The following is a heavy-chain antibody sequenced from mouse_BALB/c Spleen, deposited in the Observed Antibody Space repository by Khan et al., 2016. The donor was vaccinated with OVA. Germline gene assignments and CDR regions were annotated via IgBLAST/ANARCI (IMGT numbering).Heavy chain of an antibody. V-gene: IGHV2-9*02. D-gene: IGHD1-3*01. CDR2: IWAGGST. Sequence: VELVASGPGLVAPSQSLSTTCTVSGFSLTSFGVPWVRQPPGKGLVWLGVIWAGGSTNYISALLSRLSISKDNSKSQVFLKMNSLQTDDTAMDYGARLEDIWGQGTTRTVAS. CDR1: GFSLTSFG. J-gene: IGHJ2*01. CDR3: ARLEDI.